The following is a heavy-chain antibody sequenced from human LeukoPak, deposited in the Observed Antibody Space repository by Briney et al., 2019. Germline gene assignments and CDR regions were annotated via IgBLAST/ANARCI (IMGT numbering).Heavy chain of an antibody. D-gene: IGHD5-18*01. V-gene: IGHV3-48*01. Sequence: PGGSLRLSCVASGFIFSSYSMNWVRQAPGKGLDWISYHSFSDTPIVYADSVKGRFTISRDNAKNSLYLQMNSLRAEDTAVYYCARGGGYSYGGFDYWGQGTLVTVSS. CDR1: GFIFSSYS. CDR2: HSFSDTPI. CDR3: ARGGGYSYGGFDY. J-gene: IGHJ4*02.